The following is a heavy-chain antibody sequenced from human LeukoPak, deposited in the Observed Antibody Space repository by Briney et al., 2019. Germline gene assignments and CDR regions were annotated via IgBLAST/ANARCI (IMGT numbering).Heavy chain of an antibody. D-gene: IGHD6-13*01. CDR2: ISSSSSYI. V-gene: IGHV3-21*01. Sequence: PGGSLRLSCAASGFTFSSYSMNWVRQAPGKGLKWVSSISSSSSYIYYADSVKGRFTISRDNAKNSLYLQMNSLRAEDTAVYYCARDRGSSTGLDYWGQGTLVTVSS. J-gene: IGHJ4*02. CDR1: GFTFSSYS. CDR3: ARDRGSSTGLDY.